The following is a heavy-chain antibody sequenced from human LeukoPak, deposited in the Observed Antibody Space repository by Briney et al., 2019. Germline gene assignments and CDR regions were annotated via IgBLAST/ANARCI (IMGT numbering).Heavy chain of an antibody. CDR2: IYSDGST. Sequence: GGSLRLSCAASGFTVSSNYINWVRQAPGKGLEWVSVIYSDGSTYYADSVKGRFTISRDNSKNTLYLQMNSLRVEDTAVYYCASSGRTYYYDSSGYQPPDYWGQGTLVTVSS. CDR1: GFTVSSNY. CDR3: ASSGRTYYYDSSGYQPPDY. V-gene: IGHV3-53*01. J-gene: IGHJ4*02. D-gene: IGHD3-22*01.